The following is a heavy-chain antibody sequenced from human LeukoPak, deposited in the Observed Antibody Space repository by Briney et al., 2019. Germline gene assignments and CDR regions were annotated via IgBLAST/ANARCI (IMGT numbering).Heavy chain of an antibody. D-gene: IGHD2-21*01. Sequence: ASVKVSCKASGGTFSSYAISWVRQAPGQGLEWMGGIIPIFGTANYAQKFQGRVTITADKSTSTAYMELSSLRSEDTAVYYCARGGPGGYWQQFDFWGQGILVTVSS. CDR3: ARGGPGGYWQQFDF. CDR1: GGTFSSYA. CDR2: IIPIFGTA. J-gene: IGHJ4*02. V-gene: IGHV1-69*06.